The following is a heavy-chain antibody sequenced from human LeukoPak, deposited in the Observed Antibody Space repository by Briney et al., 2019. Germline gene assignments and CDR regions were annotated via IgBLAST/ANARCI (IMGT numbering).Heavy chain of an antibody. Sequence: GGSLRLSCGASGFTFSNYAMNWVRQVPGKGLEWLSGISRRGYTTYYTDSVKGRLTISRDNSNNTLYLQMNTLRADDTAVYYCSKATGPNSFRYIEYWGQGTLVTVSS. J-gene: IGHJ4*02. D-gene: IGHD1-14*01. CDR3: SKATGPNSFRYIEY. V-gene: IGHV3-23*01. CDR2: ISRRGYTT. CDR1: GFTFSNYA.